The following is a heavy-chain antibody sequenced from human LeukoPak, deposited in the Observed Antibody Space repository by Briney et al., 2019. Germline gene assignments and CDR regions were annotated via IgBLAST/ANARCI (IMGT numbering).Heavy chain of an antibody. V-gene: IGHV3-7*01. CDR1: GFTFSSYW. Sequence: GGSLSLSCAASGFTFSSYWMSWVRQAPGKGLEWVANIKQDGSEKYYVDSVKGRFTISRDNAKNSLYLQMNSLRAEDTAVYYCARDLSHYDFWSGYYSWGQGTLVTVSS. CDR2: IKQDGSEK. CDR3: ARDLSHYDFWSGYYS. D-gene: IGHD3-3*01. J-gene: IGHJ4*02.